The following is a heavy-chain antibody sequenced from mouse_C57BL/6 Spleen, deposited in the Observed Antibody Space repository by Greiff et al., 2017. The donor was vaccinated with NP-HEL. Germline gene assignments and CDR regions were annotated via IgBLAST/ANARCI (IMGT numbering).Heavy chain of an antibody. Sequence: DVKLQESGPGLVKPSQSLSLTCSVTGYSITSGYYWNWIRQFPGNKLEWMGYISYDGSNNYNPSLKNRISITRDTSKNQFFLKLNSVTTEDTATYYCARDLYYGNAMDYWGQGTSVTVSS. D-gene: IGHD1-1*01. J-gene: IGHJ4*01. CDR3: ARDLYYGNAMDY. CDR2: ISYDGSN. CDR1: GYSITSGYY. V-gene: IGHV3-6*01.